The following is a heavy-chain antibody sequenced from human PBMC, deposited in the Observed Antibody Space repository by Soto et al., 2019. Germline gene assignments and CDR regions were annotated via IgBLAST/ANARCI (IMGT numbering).Heavy chain of an antibody. CDR2: IYPGDSDT. CDR1: GYTFTNYW. Sequence: EVQLVQSGAEVKKPGESLRISCKASGYTFTNYWIGWVRQMPGKGLELMGIIYPGDSDTKYNPSFQGQVTISADKSITTTYLQWSSLKASDTAIYYCAASILYYGMDVCGQGTTVTVSS. CDR3: AASILYYGMDV. V-gene: IGHV5-51*01. J-gene: IGHJ6*02.